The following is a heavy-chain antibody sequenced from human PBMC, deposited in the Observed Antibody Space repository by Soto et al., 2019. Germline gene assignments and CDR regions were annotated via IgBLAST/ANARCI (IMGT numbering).Heavy chain of an antibody. CDR3: ARLWSDGGSGWSGGLDI. V-gene: IGHV3-33*01. CDR1: GISFGSFG. CDR2: IWYDGSNK. J-gene: IGHJ3*02. Sequence: QEQLVESGGGVVQPGRSLRLYCAASGISFGSFGMHWVRQAPGKGLEWVAGIWYDGSNKYYAEPVKGRFTISRDNYENTLYLEMNSLRAEDTAVYYCARLWSDGGSGWSGGLDIWGQGTMVTVSS. D-gene: IGHD6-19*01.